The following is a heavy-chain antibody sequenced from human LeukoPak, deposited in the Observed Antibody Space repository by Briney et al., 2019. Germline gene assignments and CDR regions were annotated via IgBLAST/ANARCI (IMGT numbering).Heavy chain of an antibody. J-gene: IGHJ4*02. CDR2: IYHSGST. CDR3: ARDLGSSWFEPLDY. D-gene: IGHD6-13*01. CDR1: GGSISSSNW. Sequence: SETLSLTGAVSGGSISSSNWWSWVRQPPGKGLEWIGEIYHSGSTNYNPSLKSRVTISVDKSKNQFSLKLTSATAADTAVYYCARDLGSSWFEPLDYWGQGILVIVSS. V-gene: IGHV4-4*02.